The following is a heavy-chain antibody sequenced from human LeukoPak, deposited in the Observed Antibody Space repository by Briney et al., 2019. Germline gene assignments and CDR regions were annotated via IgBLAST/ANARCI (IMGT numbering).Heavy chain of an antibody. J-gene: IGHJ5*02. CDR1: GGSFSGYY. V-gene: IGHV4-34*01. D-gene: IGHD3-3*01. CDR2: INHSGST. Sequence: PSETLSLTCAVYGGSFSGYYWSWIRQPPGKGLEWIGEINHSGSTNYNPSLKSRVTISVDTSKNQFSLKLSSVTAADTAVYYCARGYYYDFWSGYYIGGNGFDPWGQGTLVTVSS. CDR3: ARGYYYDFWSGYYIGGNGFDP.